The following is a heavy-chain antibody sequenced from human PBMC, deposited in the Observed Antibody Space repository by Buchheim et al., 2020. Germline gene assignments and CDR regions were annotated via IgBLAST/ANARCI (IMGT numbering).Heavy chain of an antibody. Sequence: EVQLVESGGGLVQPGGSLRLSCAASGFTFNSDWMHWVRQAPGKGLVWVSRINGDGSSTDYADSVKGRFTISRDNAKNKLYLQMNSLRAGDTAVFYCARAGTSGYLNVWGQGTT. D-gene: IGHD3-22*01. CDR3: ARAGTSGYLNV. CDR1: GFTFNSDW. V-gene: IGHV3-74*01. CDR2: INGDGSST. J-gene: IGHJ6*02.